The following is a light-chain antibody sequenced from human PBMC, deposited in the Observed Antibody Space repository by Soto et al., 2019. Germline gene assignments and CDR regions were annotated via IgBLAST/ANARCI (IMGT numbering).Light chain of an antibody. CDR1: SGHSNYA. CDR2: VNSDGSH. V-gene: IGLV4-69*01. J-gene: IGLJ1*01. CDR3: QTWGTGIRV. Sequence: QPVLTQSPSASVSLGASVKLTCTLSSGHSNYAIAWHQQQPEKGPRYLMKVNSDGSHRKGDGIPDRFSGSSSGAQRYLTISSLQSEDEADYYCQTWGTGIRVFGTGTKLTVL.